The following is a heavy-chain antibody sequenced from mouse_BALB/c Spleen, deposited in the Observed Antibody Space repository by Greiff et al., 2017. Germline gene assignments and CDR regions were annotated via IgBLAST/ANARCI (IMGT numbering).Heavy chain of an antibody. CDR3: ARNYDYDQSAMDY. CDR1: GFTFSDYG. CDR2: VSNLAYSI. J-gene: IGHJ4*01. Sequence: VQLKESGGGLVQPGGSRKLSCAASGFTFSDYGMAWVRQAPGKGPEWVAFVSNLAYSIYYADTVTGRFTISRENAKNTLYLEMSSLRSEDTAMYYCARNYDYDQSAMDYWGQGTSVTVSS. D-gene: IGHD2-4*01. V-gene: IGHV5-15*02.